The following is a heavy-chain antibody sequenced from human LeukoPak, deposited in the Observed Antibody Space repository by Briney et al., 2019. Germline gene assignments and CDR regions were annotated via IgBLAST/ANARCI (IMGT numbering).Heavy chain of an antibody. Sequence: GGSLRLSCAASGFTPSSYSMNWVRQAPGKGLEWVSVIYSGGNTYYADSVKGRFTISRDNSKNTLYLQMNSLRAEDTAVYYCAKEYCGGDCYSAEYFQHWARDTLVTVS. J-gene: IGHJ1*01. CDR1: GFTPSSYS. CDR2: IYSGGNT. CDR3: AKEYCGGDCYSAEYFQH. D-gene: IGHD2-21*01. V-gene: IGHV3-66*01.